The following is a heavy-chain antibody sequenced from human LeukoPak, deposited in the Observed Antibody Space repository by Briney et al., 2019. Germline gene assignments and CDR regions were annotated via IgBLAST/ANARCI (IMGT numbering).Heavy chain of an antibody. J-gene: IGHJ4*02. CDR2: INHSGST. CDR3: ARRPVGYFLTGRWCGRPGYFDY. V-gene: IGHV4-34*01. CDR1: GFTFSNAW. D-gene: IGHD2-15*01. Sequence: GSLRLSCAASGFTFSNAWMSWVRQAPGKGLEWIGEINHSGSTNYNPSLKSRVTISVDTSKNQFSLKLSSVTAADTAVYYCARRPVGYFLTGRWCGRPGYFDYWGQGTLVTVSS.